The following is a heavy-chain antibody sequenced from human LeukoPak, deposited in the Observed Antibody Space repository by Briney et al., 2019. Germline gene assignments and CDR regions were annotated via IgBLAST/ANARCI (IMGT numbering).Heavy chain of an antibody. J-gene: IGHJ4*02. CDR1: GGTFSSYA. D-gene: IGHD4-11*01. CDR3: ARLPSDLHDYSNYVGY. V-gene: IGHV1-69*05. Sequence: ASVKVSCKASGGTFSSYAISWVRQAPGQGLEWMGGIIPIFGTANYAQKFQGRVTITTDESTSTAYMELSSLRSEDTAVYYCARLPSDLHDYSNYVGYWGQGALVTVSS. CDR2: IIPIFGTA.